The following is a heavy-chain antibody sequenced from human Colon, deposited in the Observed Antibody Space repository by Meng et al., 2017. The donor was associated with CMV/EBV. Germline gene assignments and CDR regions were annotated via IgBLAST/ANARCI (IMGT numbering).Heavy chain of an antibody. D-gene: IGHD1-14*01. CDR2: IDANSGGT. CDR1: GFTFTGHY. J-gene: IGHJ4*02. CDR3: ARDGIRGVFFFDY. V-gene: IGHV1-2*02. Sequence: QVQLGQSGAGVREPGASVKVSCKASGFTFTGHYMHWVRQAPGQGLEWMGWIDANSGGTNYAQKFQGRLTMTRDTSISTVYMELNRLRSDHTAVYFCARDGIRGVFFFDYWGQGTLVTVSS.